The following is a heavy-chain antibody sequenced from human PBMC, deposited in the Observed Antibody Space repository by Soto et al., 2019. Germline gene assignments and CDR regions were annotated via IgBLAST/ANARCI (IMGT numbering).Heavy chain of an antibody. J-gene: IGHJ5*02. CDR3: ARMYSSGSGCLHP. V-gene: IGHV4-31*03. CDR2: FYSSGSI. D-gene: IGHD6-19*01. Sequence: SETLSLTCFVSGYSITAGGYYWSWIRHHPGKGLEWIGSFYSSGSIIYNPSLRSRVSISGDTSSNQFSMSLPSVTAPDTARYYCARMYSSGSGCLHPWGQGTMVTVSS. CDR1: GYSITAGGYY.